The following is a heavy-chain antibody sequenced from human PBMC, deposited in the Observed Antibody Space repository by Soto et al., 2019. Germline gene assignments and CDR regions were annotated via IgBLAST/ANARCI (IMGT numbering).Heavy chain of an antibody. CDR2: VSPYSGNT. CDR3: ARTVGGPYFEL. CDR1: GYSFTSYD. V-gene: IGHV1-8*01. J-gene: IGHJ2*01. D-gene: IGHD2-15*01. Sequence: QMQLVQSGAEVKKPGASVKVSCQASGYSFTSYDINWVRQATGQGLEWVGWVSPYSGNTGFAQKFLGRVTMTRDISRTTVYMELSSQKSEDTATYYCARTVGGPYFELWGRGTLVRVSS.